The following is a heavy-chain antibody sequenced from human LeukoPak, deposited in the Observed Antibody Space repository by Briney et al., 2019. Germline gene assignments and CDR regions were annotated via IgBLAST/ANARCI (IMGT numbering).Heavy chain of an antibody. J-gene: IGHJ4*02. CDR3: ATGASKVTTDFANY. Sequence: GESLKIPCKGSGYSFTNYWISWVRQMPGKGLEWMRRIVPSDSYTKYSPSFEGHVTISVDKSISTAFLQWNSLKASDSAMYYCATGASKVTTDFANYWGQGTQVAVSS. V-gene: IGHV5-10-1*01. CDR2: IVPSDSYT. D-gene: IGHD4-17*01. CDR1: GYSFTNYW.